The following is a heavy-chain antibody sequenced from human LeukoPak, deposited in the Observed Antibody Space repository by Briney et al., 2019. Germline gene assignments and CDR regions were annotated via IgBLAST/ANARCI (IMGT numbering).Heavy chain of an antibody. Sequence: GRSLRLSCAASGFTFSSYGMHWVRQAPGKGLEYVSGITRNGDRKFYADSVKGRFTISRDNSKNTLYLQMSSLNPEDTAVYYCVNQISGWVYWGQGTLVTVSS. CDR1: GFTFSSYG. CDR3: VNQISGWVY. V-gene: IGHV3-64D*06. CDR2: ITRNGDRK. J-gene: IGHJ4*02. D-gene: IGHD6-19*01.